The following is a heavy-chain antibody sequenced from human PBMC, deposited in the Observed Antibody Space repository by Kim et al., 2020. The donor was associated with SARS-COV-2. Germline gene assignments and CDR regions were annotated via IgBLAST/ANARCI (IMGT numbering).Heavy chain of an antibody. J-gene: IGHJ4*02. D-gene: IGHD3-9*01. CDR3: ARDWEDVLRYFDWLTRFDY. CDR2: ISSSSSTI. CDR1: GFTFSSYS. Sequence: GGSLRLSCAASGFTFSSYSMNWARQAPGKGLEWVSYISSSSSTIYYADSVKGRFTISRDNAKNSLYLQMNSLRDEDTAVYYCARDWEDVLRYFDWLTRFDYWGQGTLVTVSS. V-gene: IGHV3-48*02.